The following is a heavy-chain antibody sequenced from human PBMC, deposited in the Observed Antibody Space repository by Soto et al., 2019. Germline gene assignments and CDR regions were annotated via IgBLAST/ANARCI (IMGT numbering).Heavy chain of an antibody. CDR3: ARGEDSSSWFTSFGY. CDR2: IIPIFGTA. CDR1: GGTFSSYA. D-gene: IGHD6-13*01. Sequence: QVQLVQSGAEVKKPRSSVKVSCKASGGTFSSYAISWVRQSPGQGLEWMGGIIPIFGTANYAQKFQRRVTITADETTSTAYMELSSLRSEDTAVYYCARGEDSSSWFTSFGYWGQGTLVTVSS. J-gene: IGHJ4*02. V-gene: IGHV1-69*01.